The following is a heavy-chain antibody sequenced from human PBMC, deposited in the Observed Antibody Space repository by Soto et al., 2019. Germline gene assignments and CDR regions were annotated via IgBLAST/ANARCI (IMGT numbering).Heavy chain of an antibody. CDR2: ILPIFGTA. D-gene: IGHD4-17*01. CDR1: GGTFSSYA. Sequence: QVQLVQSGAEVKKPGSSVKVSCKASGGTFSSYAISWVRQAPGQGLEWMGGILPIFGTANYAQKFQGRVTITADKSTSTAYMELSSLRSEDTAVYYCARGVRGDYLYYYYGMDVWGQGTTVTVSS. CDR3: ARGVRGDYLYYYYGMDV. J-gene: IGHJ6*02. V-gene: IGHV1-69*06.